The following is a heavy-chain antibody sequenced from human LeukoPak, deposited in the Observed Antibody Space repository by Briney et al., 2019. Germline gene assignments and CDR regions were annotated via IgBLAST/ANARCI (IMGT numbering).Heavy chain of an antibody. Sequence: GGSLRLSCAASGFTFSNYAMSWVRQAPGKGLEWVSAITDNGGDTYYPDSVKGRFTISRDNSKNTLYLQMNSLGAEVTAVYYYAEAPLRYCSGRTCYHFDFWGQGTLVTVSS. D-gene: IGHD2-15*01. CDR1: GFTFSNYA. J-gene: IGHJ4*02. V-gene: IGHV3-23*01. CDR2: ITDNGGDT. CDR3: AEAPLRYCSGRTCYHFDF.